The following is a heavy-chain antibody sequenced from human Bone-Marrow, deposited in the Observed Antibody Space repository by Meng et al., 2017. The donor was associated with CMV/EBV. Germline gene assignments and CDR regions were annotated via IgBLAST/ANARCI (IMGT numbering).Heavy chain of an antibody. CDR1: GFTFSSFA. Sequence: GGSLRLSCAASGFTFSSFAMHWVRQAPGKGLEWVAVISYNGFNEYYADSVKGRFTISRDNSKNTLSLQMNSLRAEDTALYYCVRGQLFCSGGSCYQHFGSWGQGTLVTVSS. CDR3: VRGQLFCSGGSCYQHFGS. CDR2: ISYNGFNE. J-gene: IGHJ4*02. V-gene: IGHV3-30-3*01. D-gene: IGHD2-15*01.